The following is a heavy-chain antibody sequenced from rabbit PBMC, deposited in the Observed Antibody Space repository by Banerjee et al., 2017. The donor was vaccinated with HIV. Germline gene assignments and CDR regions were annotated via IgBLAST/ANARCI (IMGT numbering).Heavy chain of an antibody. CDR1: GFSLSNNYV. Sequence: QEQLEESGGGLVKPGGTLTLTCTASGFSLSNNYVMCWVRQAPGKGLEWIACIYAGDGSTDYASWVNGRFTISKTSSTTVTLQMTSLTAADTATYFCARFSGSTGYAFNLWGPGTLAPS. V-gene: IGHV1S45*01. CDR2: IYAGDGST. D-gene: IGHD1-1*01. J-gene: IGHJ4*01. CDR3: ARFSGSTGYAFNL.